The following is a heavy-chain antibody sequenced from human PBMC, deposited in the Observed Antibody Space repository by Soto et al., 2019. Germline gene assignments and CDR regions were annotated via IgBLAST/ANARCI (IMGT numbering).Heavy chain of an antibody. CDR1: GFTFSSYS. CDR2: ISSSSSYI. V-gene: IGHV3-21*01. CDR3: ARIWRGYLCGIDV. D-gene: IGHD3-3*01. J-gene: IGHJ6*02. Sequence: EVQLVESGGGLVKPGGSLRLSCAASGFTFSSYSMNWVRQAPGKGLEWVSSISSSSSYIYYADSVKGRFTISRDNAKNSLYLQMNSLRAEDTAVYYCARIWRGYLCGIDVWGQGTTVTVSS.